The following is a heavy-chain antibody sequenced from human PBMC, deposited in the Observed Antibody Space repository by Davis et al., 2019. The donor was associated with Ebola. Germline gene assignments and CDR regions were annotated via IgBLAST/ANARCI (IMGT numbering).Heavy chain of an antibody. V-gene: IGHV5-51*01. CDR3: ARRLVNYDFWSGFDAFDI. D-gene: IGHD3-3*01. CDR2: IYPGDSDT. J-gene: IGHJ3*02. Sequence: GESLKTSCKGSGYSFTSYWIGWVRQMPGKGLEWMGIIYPGDSDTRYSPSFQGQVTISADKSISTAYLQWSSLKASDTAMYYCARRLVNYDFWSGFDAFDIWGQGTMVTVSS. CDR1: GYSFTSYW.